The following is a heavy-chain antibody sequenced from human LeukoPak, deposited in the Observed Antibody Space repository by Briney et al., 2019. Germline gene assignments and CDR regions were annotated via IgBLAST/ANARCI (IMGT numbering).Heavy chain of an antibody. CDR1: GGSFSGYY. V-gene: IGHV4-34*01. CDR3: ARLVFLRPSVYSSGWYGGFDY. Sequence: PSETLSLTCAVYGGSFSGYYWSWIRQPPGKGLEWIGEINHSGSTNYNPSLKSRVTISVDTSKNQFSLKLSSVTAADTAVYYCARLVFLRPSVYSSGWYGGFDYWGQGTLVTVSS. J-gene: IGHJ4*02. CDR2: INHSGST. D-gene: IGHD6-19*01.